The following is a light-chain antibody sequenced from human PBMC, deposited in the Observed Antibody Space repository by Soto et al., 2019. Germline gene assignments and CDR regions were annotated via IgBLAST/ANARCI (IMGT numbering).Light chain of an antibody. Sequence: QSVLTQPASVSGSPGQSITVSCTGTSSDVGGYNYVSWYQQHPGKAPKLMIYDVSNRPSGVSNRFSGSTSGNTASLTISGPQAEDEADYYGSSDTRSSTRVFGTGTKVTAL. J-gene: IGLJ1*01. CDR2: DVS. CDR1: SSDVGGYNY. V-gene: IGLV2-14*01. CDR3: SSDTRSSTRV.